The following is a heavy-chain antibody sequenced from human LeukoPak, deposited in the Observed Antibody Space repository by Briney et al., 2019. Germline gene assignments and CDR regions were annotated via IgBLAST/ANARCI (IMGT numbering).Heavy chain of an antibody. V-gene: IGHV1-69*04. J-gene: IGHJ4*02. CDR3: ARDLLGYCSSTSCYGDY. Sequence: ASVKVSCKASGYTFTGYYMHWVRQAPGQGLEWMGRIIPILGIANYAQKFQGRVTITADKSTSTAYMELSSLRSEDTAVYYCARDLLGYCSSTSCYGDYWGQGTLVTVSS. CDR2: IIPILGIA. CDR1: GYTFTGYY. D-gene: IGHD2-2*01.